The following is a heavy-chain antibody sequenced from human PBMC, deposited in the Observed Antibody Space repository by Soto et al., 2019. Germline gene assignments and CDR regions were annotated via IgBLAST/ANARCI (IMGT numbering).Heavy chain of an antibody. V-gene: IGHV4-39*01. CDR1: GGSISSSSYY. CDR2: IYYSGST. D-gene: IGHD3-22*01. Sequence: TLSLTCTVSGGSISSSSYYWGWIRQPPGKGLEWIGSIYYSGSTYYNPSLKSRVTISVDTSKNQFSLKLSSVTAADTAVYYCARRDSSGYYADWYFDLWGRGTLVTV. CDR3: ARRDSSGYYADWYFDL. J-gene: IGHJ2*01.